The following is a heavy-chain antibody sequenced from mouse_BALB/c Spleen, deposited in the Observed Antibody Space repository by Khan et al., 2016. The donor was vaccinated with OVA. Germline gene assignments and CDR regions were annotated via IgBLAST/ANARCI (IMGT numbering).Heavy chain of an antibody. CDR1: GYTFTDYV. CDR2: IYPGSGSA. J-gene: IGHJ3*01. Sequence: QVQLKQSGPELVKPGASVKMSCKASGYTFTDYVITWVKQRTGQGLEWIGEIYPGSGSAYYNEKFKDKATLTADKSSDTAYMQLSSLTSEDSAVXFCARSYDGAWFAYWGQGTLVTASA. V-gene: IGHV1-77*01. CDR3: ARSYDGAWFAY. D-gene: IGHD1-1*01.